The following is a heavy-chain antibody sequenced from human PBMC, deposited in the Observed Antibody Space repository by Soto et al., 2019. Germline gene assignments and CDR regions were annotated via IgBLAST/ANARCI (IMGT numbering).Heavy chain of an antibody. J-gene: IGHJ4*02. CDR2: INSGTSTT. V-gene: IGHV3-74*01. CDR1: GFTFSSSW. CDR3: VTYDILTGYPMTGFDY. Sequence: GGSLRLSCAASGFTFSSSWMHWVRQAPGKGLEWVSCINSGTSTTNYADSVKGRFTISRDNAKNSLYLQMNSLRAEDTAVYYCVTYDILTGYPMTGFDYWGQGTLVTVSS. D-gene: IGHD3-9*01.